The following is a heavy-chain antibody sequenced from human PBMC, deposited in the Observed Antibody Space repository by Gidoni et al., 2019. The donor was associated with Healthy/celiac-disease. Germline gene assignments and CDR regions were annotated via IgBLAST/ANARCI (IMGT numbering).Heavy chain of an antibody. CDR1: GFTFSSYS. Sequence: EVQLVESGGGLVKPGGSLRLSCAASGFTFSSYSMNWVRQAPGKGLEWVSSISSSSSYRYYADSVKGRFTISRDNAKNSLYLQMNSLRAEDTAVYYCARDGGGVDTAMVFFDYWGQGTLVTVSS. CDR3: ARDGGGVDTAMVFFDY. D-gene: IGHD5-18*01. J-gene: IGHJ4*02. CDR2: ISSSSSYR. V-gene: IGHV3-21*01.